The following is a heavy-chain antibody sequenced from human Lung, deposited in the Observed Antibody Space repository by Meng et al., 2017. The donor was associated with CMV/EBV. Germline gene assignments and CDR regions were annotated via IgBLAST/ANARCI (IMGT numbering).Heavy chain of an antibody. CDR1: GGSFSDYY. Sequence: SETLSLXCAVYGGSFSDYYWSWIRQPPGKGLEWIGEINHSGSTNYNPSLKSRVTISVDTSKNQFSLKVSSVTAADTAVYYCARGEGSGWNDRGGWVDPWGQGTLVTVSS. CDR2: INHSGST. V-gene: IGHV4-34*01. D-gene: IGHD1-1*01. J-gene: IGHJ5*02. CDR3: ARGEGSGWNDRGGWVDP.